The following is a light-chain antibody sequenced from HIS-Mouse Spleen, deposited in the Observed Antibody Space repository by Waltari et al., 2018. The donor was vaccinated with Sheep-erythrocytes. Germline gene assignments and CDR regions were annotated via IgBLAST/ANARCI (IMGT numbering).Light chain of an antibody. V-gene: IGLV2-14*01. J-gene: IGLJ2*01. CDR3: SSYTSSSTQV. CDR1: SRDVGGYNY. CDR2: EVS. Sequence: QSALTQPASVSGSPGQSITISCTGTSRDVGGYNYVSWYKQHPGKAPKLMIYEVSNRPSGVSNRFSGSRSGNTASLTISGLQAEDEADYYCSSYTSSSTQVFGGGTKLTVL.